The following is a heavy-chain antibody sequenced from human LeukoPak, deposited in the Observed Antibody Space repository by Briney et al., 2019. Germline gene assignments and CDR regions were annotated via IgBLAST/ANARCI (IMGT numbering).Heavy chain of an antibody. CDR3: ARDDGDCGSTSCYADNWFDP. V-gene: IGHV4-31*03. CDR1: GGSISSGGYY. Sequence: SETLSLTCTVSGGSISSGGYYWSWIRQHPGKGLEWIGYIYYSGSTYYNPSLKSRVTISVDTSKNQFSLKLSSVTAADTAVYYCARDDGDCGSTSCYADNWFDPWGQGTLVTVSS. D-gene: IGHD2-2*01. CDR2: IYYSGST. J-gene: IGHJ5*02.